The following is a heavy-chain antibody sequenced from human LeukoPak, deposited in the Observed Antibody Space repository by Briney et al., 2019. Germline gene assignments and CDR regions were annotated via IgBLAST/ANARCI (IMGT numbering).Heavy chain of an antibody. CDR2: IKSKTDGGTT. V-gene: IGHV3-15*01. CDR3: TTPQIVGATLFDY. D-gene: IGHD1-26*01. CDR1: GFTFSNAW. Sequence: GGSLRLSCAAYGFTFSNAWMSWVRQAPGKGLEWVGRIKSKTDGGTTDYAAPVKGRFTISRDDSKNTLYLQMNSLKTEDTAVYYCTTPQIVGATLFDYWGQGTLVTVSS. J-gene: IGHJ4*02.